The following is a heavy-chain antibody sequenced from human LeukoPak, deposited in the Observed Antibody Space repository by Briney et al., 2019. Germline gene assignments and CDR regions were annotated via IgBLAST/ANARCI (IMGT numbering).Heavy chain of an antibody. J-gene: IGHJ4*02. CDR1: GFTFSSYA. D-gene: IGHD5-24*01. Sequence: PGGSLRLSCAASGFTFSSYAMSWVRQAPGKGLEWVSAISGSGGSTYYADSVKGRFTISRDNSKNTLYLQMNSLRAEDTAVYHCAKDPWLHPRFDYWGQGTLVTVSS. V-gene: IGHV3-23*01. CDR3: AKDPWLHPRFDY. CDR2: ISGSGGST.